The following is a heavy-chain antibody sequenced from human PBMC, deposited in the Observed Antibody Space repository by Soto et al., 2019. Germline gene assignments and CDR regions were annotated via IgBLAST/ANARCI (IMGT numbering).Heavy chain of an antibody. CDR1: GYTFTSYG. D-gene: IGHD5-18*01. CDR2: ISAYNGNT. J-gene: IGHJ3*02. V-gene: IGHV1-18*04. CDR3: AREGLDTAMVTNDAFDI. Sequence: GASVKVSCKASGYTFTSYGISWVRQAPGQGLEWMGWISAYNGNTNYAQKLQGRVTMTTDTSTSTAYMELRSLRSDDTAVYYCAREGLDTAMVTNDAFDIGGQAAMVTVSS.